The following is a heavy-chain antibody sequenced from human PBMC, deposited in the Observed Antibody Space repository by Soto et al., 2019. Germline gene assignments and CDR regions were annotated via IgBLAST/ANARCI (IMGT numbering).Heavy chain of an antibody. D-gene: IGHD5-12*01. CDR3: ARAPGGYVDWFDP. J-gene: IGHJ5*02. CDR1: GYSFTNYW. CDR2: IDPSDSYT. Sequence: GESLKISCKGSGYSFTNYWISWVRQMPGKGLEWMGRIDPSDSYTNYSPSFQGQVTISADKSISTAYLQWSSLKASDTAMYYCARAPGGYVDWFDPWGQGTLVTVSS. V-gene: IGHV5-10-1*04.